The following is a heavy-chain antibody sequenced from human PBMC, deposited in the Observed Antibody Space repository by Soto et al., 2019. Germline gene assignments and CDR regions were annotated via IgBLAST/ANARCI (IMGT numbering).Heavy chain of an antibody. J-gene: IGHJ6*02. Sequence: QLQLVQSGAEVKKPGASVKVSCKASGYTFTNYGIIWVRQAPGQGLEWMGWISGYNGNTNYAQKFQGRVTMTTDTSTSTAYMDLRSLRSDDTAVYYCSRDSTVVTPNYYYGMDVWGQGTTVTVSS. CDR1: GYTFTNYG. CDR2: ISGYNGNT. CDR3: SRDSTVVTPNYYYGMDV. V-gene: IGHV1-18*01. D-gene: IGHD2-15*01.